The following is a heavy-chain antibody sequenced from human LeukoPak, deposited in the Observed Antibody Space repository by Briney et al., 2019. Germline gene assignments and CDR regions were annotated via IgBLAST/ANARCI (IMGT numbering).Heavy chain of an antibody. J-gene: IGHJ4*02. CDR3: ARHKYGSGSYLDY. Sequence: SETLPLTCTVSGGSISSGSYYWSWIRQPAGKGLEWIGRIYTSGSTNYNPSLKSRVTISVDTSKNQFSLKLSSVTAADTAVYYCARHKYGSGSYLDYWGQGTLVTVSS. D-gene: IGHD3-10*01. V-gene: IGHV4-61*02. CDR1: GGSISSGSYY. CDR2: IYTSGST.